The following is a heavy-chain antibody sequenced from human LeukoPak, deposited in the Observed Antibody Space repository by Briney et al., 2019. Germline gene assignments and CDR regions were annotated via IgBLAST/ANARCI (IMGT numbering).Heavy chain of an antibody. V-gene: IGHV3-33*01. D-gene: IGHD6-19*01. CDR1: GSTFSSYG. J-gene: IGHJ6*02. CDR2: IWYDGSNK. Sequence: PGRSLRLSCAASGSTFSSYGMHWVRQAPGKGLEWVAVIWYDGSNKYYADSVKGRFTISRDNSKNTLYLQMNSLRAEDMAVYYCARERIAVAGTRDYYYYYYGMDVWGQGTTVTVSS. CDR3: ARERIAVAGTRDYYYYYYGMDV.